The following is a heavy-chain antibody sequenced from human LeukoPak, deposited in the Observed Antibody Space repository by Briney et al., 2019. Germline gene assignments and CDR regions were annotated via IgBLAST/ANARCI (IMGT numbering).Heavy chain of an antibody. J-gene: IGHJ3*01. V-gene: IGHV3-7*01. D-gene: IGHD2-8*01. CDR1: GFTFSSFW. Sequence: GGSLRLSCAAAGFTFSSFWMSWVRQAPGKGLEWVAKIKTDGREKCYGDSVKGRFTIPIDNAQKSLSPQMNSLRDEDTAVYYCARDQGYCTSVNCRGDAFDVWGQGSLVSVSS. CDR3: ARDQGYCTSVNCRGDAFDV. CDR2: IKTDGREK.